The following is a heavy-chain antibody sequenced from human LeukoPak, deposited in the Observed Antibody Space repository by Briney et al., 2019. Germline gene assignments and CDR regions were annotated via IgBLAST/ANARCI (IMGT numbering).Heavy chain of an antibody. CDR3: AKSRSSTTSSSNY. J-gene: IGHJ4*02. CDR1: GFTFSAYA. V-gene: IGHV3-23*01. D-gene: IGHD2-2*01. CDR2: ISGSEDRT. Sequence: GGSLRLSCEASGFTFSAYALSWVRQAPGKGLEWVSCISGSEDRTAYADSVRGRFTISRDNSKNTLYLQMNSLRAEDTGVYFCAKSRSSTTSSSNYWGQGILVTVSP.